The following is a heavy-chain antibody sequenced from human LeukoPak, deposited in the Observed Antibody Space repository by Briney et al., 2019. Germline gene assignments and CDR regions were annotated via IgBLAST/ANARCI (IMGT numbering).Heavy chain of an antibody. D-gene: IGHD6-19*01. J-gene: IGHJ3*02. CDR2: ISSSSSYT. CDR1: GFTFSDYY. CDR3: ARATISVAYAFDI. Sequence: PGGSLRLSCAASGFTFSDYYMSWIRQAPGKGLEWVSYISSSSSYTNYAGSVKGRFTISRENAKNSLYLQMNSLRAEDTAVYYCARATISVAYAFDIWGQGTMVTVFS. V-gene: IGHV3-11*06.